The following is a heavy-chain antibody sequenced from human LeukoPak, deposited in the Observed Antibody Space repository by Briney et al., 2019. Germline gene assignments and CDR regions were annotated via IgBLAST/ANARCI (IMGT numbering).Heavy chain of an antibody. V-gene: IGHV4-59*08. D-gene: IGHD3-10*01. J-gene: IGHJ2*01. Sequence: PSETLSLTCTVSGGSISSYYWSWIRQPPGKGLEWIGYIYYSGSTNYNPSLKSRVTISVDTSKNQFSLKLSSVTAADTAVYYCARRSAQYGSGSYFNWYFDLWGRGTLVTVSS. CDR2: IYYSGST. CDR1: GGSISSYY. CDR3: ARRSAQYGSGSYFNWYFDL.